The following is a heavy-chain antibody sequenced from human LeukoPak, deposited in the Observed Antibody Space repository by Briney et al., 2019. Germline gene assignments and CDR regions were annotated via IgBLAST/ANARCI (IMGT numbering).Heavy chain of an antibody. V-gene: IGHV3-7*03. CDR2: IKQDGSEK. D-gene: IGHD3-9*01. CDR3: ARDGVYYDILTGSPSLYFDY. Sequence: GGSLRLSCAASGFTFSSYRMSWVRQAPGKGLEWVANIKQDGSEKYYVDSVKGRFTISRDNAKNSLYLQMNSLRAEETAVYYCARDGVYYDILTGSPSLYFDYWGQGTLVTVSS. J-gene: IGHJ4*02. CDR1: GFTFSSYR.